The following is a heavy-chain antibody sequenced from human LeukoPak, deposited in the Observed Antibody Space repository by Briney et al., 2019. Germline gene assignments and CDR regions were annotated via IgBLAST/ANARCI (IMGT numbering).Heavy chain of an antibody. CDR1: GGTFSSYS. CDR2: IIPIFGTV. CDR3: ARAFGELLGV. V-gene: IGHV1-69*13. Sequence: GASVKVSCKASGGTFSSYSINWVRQVPGQGLEWMGGIIPIFGTVKYAHKFQGRVTITADESTSTAYMELSSLRSEDTAVYYCARAFGELLGVWGQGTLVTVSS. D-gene: IGHD3-10*01. J-gene: IGHJ4*02.